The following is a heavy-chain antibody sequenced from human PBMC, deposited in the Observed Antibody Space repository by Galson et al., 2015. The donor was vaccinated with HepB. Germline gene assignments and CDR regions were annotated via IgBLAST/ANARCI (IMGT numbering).Heavy chain of an antibody. CDR2: ISSSSSYI. CDR1: GFIFSSYS. CDR3: AAYAQSYYYYGMDV. V-gene: IGHV3-21*01. Sequence: SLRLSCAASGFIFSSYSMNWVRQAPGKGLEWVSSISSSSSYIYYADSVKGRFTISRDNAKNSLYLQMNSLGAEDTAVYYCAAYAQSYYYYGMDVWGQGTTVTVSS. J-gene: IGHJ6*02. D-gene: IGHD3-16*01.